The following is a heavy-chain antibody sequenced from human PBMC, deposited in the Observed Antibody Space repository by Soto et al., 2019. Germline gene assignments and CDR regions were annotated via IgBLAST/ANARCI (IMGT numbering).Heavy chain of an antibody. Sequence: EVQLVESGGGLVQPGGSLRLSCAASGFTFSSYWMHWVRQAPGKGLVWVSRINSDGSSTRYADSVKGRFTISRDNAKNTLYLQMNSLKAEDTAVYFCASPILNDYADSAFDYWGQGTLVTFSS. CDR3: ASPILNDYADSAFDY. CDR1: GFTFSSYW. V-gene: IGHV3-74*01. CDR2: INSDGSST. J-gene: IGHJ4*02. D-gene: IGHD4-17*01.